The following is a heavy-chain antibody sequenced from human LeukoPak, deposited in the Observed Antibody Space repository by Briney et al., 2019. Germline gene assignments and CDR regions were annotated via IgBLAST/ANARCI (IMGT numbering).Heavy chain of an antibody. CDR3: ARALGTPDY. D-gene: IGHD7-27*01. V-gene: IGHV1-8*01. Sequence: PSVKVSCKASRYTFTSYDINWVRQATGQGLEWMGRMNPNSGNTGYAQKFQGRVTMTRNTSISTAYMELRSLRSEDTAVYYCARALGTPDYWGQGTLVTVSS. J-gene: IGHJ4*02. CDR2: MNPNSGNT. CDR1: RYTFTSYD.